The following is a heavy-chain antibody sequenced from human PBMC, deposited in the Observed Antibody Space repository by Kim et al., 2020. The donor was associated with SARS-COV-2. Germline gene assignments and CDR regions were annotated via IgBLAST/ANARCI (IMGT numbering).Heavy chain of an antibody. J-gene: IGHJ4*02. V-gene: IGHV3-64D*09. Sequence: GGSLRLSCSASGFTFSSYAMHWVRQAPGKGLEYVSAISSNGGSTYYADSVKGRFTISRDNSKNTLYLQMSSLRAEDTAVYYCVKDRGLLWFGELSGGYYFDYWGQGTLVTVSS. CDR1: GFTFSSYA. CDR2: ISSNGGST. CDR3: VKDRGLLWFGELSGGYYFDY. D-gene: IGHD3-10*01.